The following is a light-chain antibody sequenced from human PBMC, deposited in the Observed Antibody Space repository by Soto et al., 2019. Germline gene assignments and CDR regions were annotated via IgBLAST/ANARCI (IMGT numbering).Light chain of an antibody. CDR2: DVS. J-gene: IGLJ1*01. CDR3: SSYTTSNTRQIV. CDR1: SSDVGSYTY. Sequence: QSALTQPASVSGSPGQAITISCTGTSSDVGSYTYVSWYQQHPGKAPKFIIYDVSNRPSGVSNRFSGSKSGNTASLTISGLQAEDEDDYYCSSYTTSNTRQIVFGTGTKLTVL. V-gene: IGLV2-14*01.